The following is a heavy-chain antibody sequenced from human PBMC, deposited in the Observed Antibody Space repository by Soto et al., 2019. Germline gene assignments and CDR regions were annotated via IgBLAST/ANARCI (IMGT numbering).Heavy chain of an antibody. CDR1: GFTFSSYA. CDR3: AKGDYIWGSYRPNWFDP. Sequence: GGSLRLSCAASGFTFSSYAMSWVRQAPGKGLEWVSAISGSGGSTYYADSVKGRFTISRDNSKNTLYLQMNSLRAEDTAVYYCAKGDYIWGSYRPNWFDPWGQGTLVTVSS. V-gene: IGHV3-23*01. J-gene: IGHJ5*02. CDR2: ISGSGGST. D-gene: IGHD3-16*02.